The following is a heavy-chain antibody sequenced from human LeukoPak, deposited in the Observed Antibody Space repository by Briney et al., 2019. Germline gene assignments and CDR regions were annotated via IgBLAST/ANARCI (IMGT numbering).Heavy chain of an antibody. D-gene: IGHD6-19*01. J-gene: IGHJ4*02. CDR3: ARVARYSSGWYYFDY. CDR1: GFTFSSYS. Sequence: GGSLRLSCAASGFTFSSYSMNWVRQAPGKGLEWVSYISSSSSTIYYADSVKGRFTISRDNAKNSLYLQMNSLRAEDTAVYYCARVARYSSGWYYFDYWGQGTLVTVSS. CDR2: ISSSSSTI. V-gene: IGHV3-48*01.